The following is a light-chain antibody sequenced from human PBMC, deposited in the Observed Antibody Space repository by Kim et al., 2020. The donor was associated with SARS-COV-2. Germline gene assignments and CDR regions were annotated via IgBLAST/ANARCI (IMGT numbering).Light chain of an antibody. Sequence: AAVGDRVTIACRASQGINNNLAWYQQKPGKVPKVLIYAASTVQSGVPSRFSGSGSGTDFTLTISSLQPEDVATYYCQKYNSALETFGQGTKVDIK. CDR3: QKYNSALET. CDR2: AAS. J-gene: IGKJ1*01. CDR1: QGINNN. V-gene: IGKV1-27*01.